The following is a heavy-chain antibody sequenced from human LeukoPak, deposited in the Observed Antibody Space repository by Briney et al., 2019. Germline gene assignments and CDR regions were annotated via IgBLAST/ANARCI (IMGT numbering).Heavy chain of an antibody. CDR2: ISSSSIYI. CDR1: GFTFSSYN. J-gene: IGHJ4*02. D-gene: IGHD4-11*01. Sequence: GGSLRLSCAASGFTFSSYNMNWVRQAPGKGLEWVSSISSSSIYIYYADSVKGRFTISRDNAKSSLSLQMNSLRAEDTAVYYCARGHSNYGDYFDYWGRGTLVTVSS. CDR3: ARGHSNYGDYFDY. V-gene: IGHV3-21*01.